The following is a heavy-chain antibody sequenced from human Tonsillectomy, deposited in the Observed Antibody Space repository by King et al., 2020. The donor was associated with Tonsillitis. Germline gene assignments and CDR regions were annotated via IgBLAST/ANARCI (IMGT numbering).Heavy chain of an antibody. D-gene: IGHD6-19*01. V-gene: IGHV4-38-2*02. CDR1: GYSISRGHY. CDR2: LYYTGST. J-gene: IGHJ4*02. Sequence: VQLQESGPRLVKPSDTLSLTCNVSGYSISRGHYWGWIRQPPGNGLEWIGSLYYTGSTYYSPSLKSRVTISVDTTKNQFSLMLTSVTAADTAVYYCARWSSLAGKRAGLDYWGQGTLVTVSS. CDR3: ARWSSLAGKRAGLDY.